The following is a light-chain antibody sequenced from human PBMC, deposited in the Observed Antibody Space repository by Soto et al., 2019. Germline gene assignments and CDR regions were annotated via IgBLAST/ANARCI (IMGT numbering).Light chain of an antibody. CDR2: WAS. CDR3: PQYYSCPLA. Sequence: DIVMTQSTDSLAVSLGERATVNCKSSHTVLHSNKNYLAWYQQKPGQPPKVLIYWASTRESGVPDRFSGSGSGTDFTLTISSLQAEDVAVYYCPQYYSCPLAFGGGTKVEI. J-gene: IGKJ4*01. CDR1: HTVLHSNKNY. V-gene: IGKV4-1*01.